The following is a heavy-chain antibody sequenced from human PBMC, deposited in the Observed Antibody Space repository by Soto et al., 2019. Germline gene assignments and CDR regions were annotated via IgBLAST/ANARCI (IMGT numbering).Heavy chain of an antibody. J-gene: IGHJ4*02. CDR3: ARRLTLWSGYYHRTSNFDY. CDR2: INHSGST. D-gene: IGHD3-3*01. Sequence: QVQLQQWGAGLLKPSETLSLTCAVYGGSFSGYYWSWIRQPPGKGLEWIGEINHSGSTTYNPSLKSRVTISVDTSKNQFSLKLSSVTAADTAVYYCARRLTLWSGYYHRTSNFDYWGQGTLVTVSS. V-gene: IGHV4-34*01. CDR1: GGSFSGYY.